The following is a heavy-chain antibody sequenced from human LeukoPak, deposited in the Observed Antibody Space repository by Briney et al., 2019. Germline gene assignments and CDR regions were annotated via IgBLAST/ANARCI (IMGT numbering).Heavy chain of an antibody. CDR2: ISPNSGGT. CDR1: GYTFIGYY. D-gene: IGHD2-15*01. CDR3: AREVVVVAATDLDAVVGWFDP. J-gene: IGHJ5*02. Sequence: ASVKVSCKASGYTFIGYYVHWVRQAPGQGLEWMGWISPNSGGTNYAQKFQGRVTMTRDTSISTAYMELSRLRSDDTAVYYCAREVVVVAATDLDAVVGWFDPWGQGTLVTVSS. V-gene: IGHV1-2*02.